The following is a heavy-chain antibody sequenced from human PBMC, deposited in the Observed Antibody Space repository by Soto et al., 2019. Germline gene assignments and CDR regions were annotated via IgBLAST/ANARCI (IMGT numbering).Heavy chain of an antibody. V-gene: IGHV1-69*06. D-gene: IGHD3-3*01. CDR3: ARAVQLRSTIIGYYYDAMGV. Sequence: QVQLVQSGAEMKKPGSSVKVSCKASGGTFSNYAISWVRQAPGQGLEWMGGIIPIFDAPNYAPKFQGRVTISADKSTNTTYMELSSLRSEDTAVYHCARAVQLRSTIIGYYYDAMGVWGHGTTGAVSS. J-gene: IGHJ6*02. CDR1: GGTFSNYA. CDR2: IIPIFDAP.